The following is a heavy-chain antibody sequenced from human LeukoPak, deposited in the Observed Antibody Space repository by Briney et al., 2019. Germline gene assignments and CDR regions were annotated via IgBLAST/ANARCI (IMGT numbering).Heavy chain of an antibody. D-gene: IGHD5-18*01. V-gene: IGHV1-8*01. J-gene: IGHJ6*04. Sequence: ASVTVSYKASGYTFTSYDINWVRQATGQGLEWMGWMNPNSGNTGYAQKFQGRVTMTRNTSISTAYVELSSLRSEDTAVYYCARGDQLWPLDVWGKGTTVTVSS. CDR2: MNPNSGNT. CDR3: ARGDQLWPLDV. CDR1: GYTFTSYD.